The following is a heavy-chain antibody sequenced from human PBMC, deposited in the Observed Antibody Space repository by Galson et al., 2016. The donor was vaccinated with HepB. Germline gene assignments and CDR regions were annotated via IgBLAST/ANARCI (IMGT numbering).Heavy chain of an antibody. CDR1: GFTFSDYY. CDR2: ISSSGSTI. CDR3: ARVRCSSGCKLPFY. V-gene: IGHV3-11*04. Sequence: GSLRLSCAASGFTFSDYYMNWIRQAPGKGLEWVSYISSSGSTIYYADSVKGRFTISRDNAKNSLYLQMNSLRAEDTAVYYCARVRCSSGCKLPFYWGQGTLVTVSS. D-gene: IGHD6-19*01. J-gene: IGHJ4*02.